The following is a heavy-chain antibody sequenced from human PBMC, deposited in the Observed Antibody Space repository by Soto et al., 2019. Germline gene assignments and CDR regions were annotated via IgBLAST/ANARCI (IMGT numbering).Heavy chain of an antibody. CDR3: SSNSYGYTFYYY. CDR2: IYRGST. J-gene: IGHJ4*02. Sequence: PSETLSLTCAVSGGSISSGGYSWSWIRQPPGKGLEWIGYIYRGSTYYNPSLKSRVTISVDTSKNQFSLKLSSVTAADTAVYYCSSNSYGYTFYYYWGQGTLVPVSS. D-gene: IGHD5-18*01. CDR1: GGSISSGGYS. V-gene: IGHV4-30-2*01.